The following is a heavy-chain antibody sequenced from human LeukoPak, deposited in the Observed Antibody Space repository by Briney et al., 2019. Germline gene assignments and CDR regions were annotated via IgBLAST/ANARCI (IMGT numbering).Heavy chain of an antibody. V-gene: IGHV3-23*01. CDR3: AKRLQGGSCYFDY. D-gene: IGHD1-26*01. Sequence: GGSLRLSCAASGFTFSSYGMSWVRQAPGKGLEWVAHISSSAANTHYADSVKGRFTISRDQSKNTLYLQMNSLRAEDAALYYCAKRLQGGSCYFDYWGQGTLVTVSS. CDR1: GFTFSSYG. J-gene: IGHJ4*02. CDR2: ISSSAANT.